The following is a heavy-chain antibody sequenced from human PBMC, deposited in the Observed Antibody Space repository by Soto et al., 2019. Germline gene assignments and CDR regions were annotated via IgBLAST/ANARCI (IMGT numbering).Heavy chain of an antibody. Sequence: GESLKISCKGSGYSFTRYWLAWVRQMPGKGLEWMGIIYPGDSDARYSPSFQGQVTFSADKSITNAYLQWSSLKASDTAMYYCARGNGEGHDYYYGMDVWGQGTTVTVSS. CDR2: IYPGDSDA. J-gene: IGHJ6*02. D-gene: IGHD2-8*01. CDR3: ARGNGEGHDYYYGMDV. V-gene: IGHV5-51*01. CDR1: GYSFTRYW.